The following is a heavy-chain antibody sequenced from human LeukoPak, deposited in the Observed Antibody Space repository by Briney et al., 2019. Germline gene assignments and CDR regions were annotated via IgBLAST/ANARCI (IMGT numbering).Heavy chain of an antibody. D-gene: IGHD3-3*01. CDR3: ARHLRFEGVDY. CDR2: IRLDGNEK. J-gene: IGHJ4*01. V-gene: IGHV3-7*01. Sequence: GGALRLSSADSGVFFCSYWMTWGPQAPGQGGGRVARIRLDGNEKYYVDPVKGRFPISRHNAKNSLYLQMNSLRAEDTAFYYCARHLRFEGVDYW. CDR1: GVFFCSYW.